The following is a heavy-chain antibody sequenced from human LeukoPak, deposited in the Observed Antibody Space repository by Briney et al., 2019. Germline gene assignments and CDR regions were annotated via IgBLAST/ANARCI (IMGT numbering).Heavy chain of an antibody. CDR1: GYTFTSYV. D-gene: IGHD2-2*02. CDR2: ISAYNGNT. J-gene: IGHJ5*02. Sequence: ASVKVSCKASGYTFTSYVISWVRQAPGQGLEWMGWISAYNGNTNYAQKLQGRVTMTTDTSTSTAYMELRSLRSDDTAVYYCARGYCSSTSCYIEDNWFDPWGQGTLVTVSS. V-gene: IGHV1-18*01. CDR3: ARGYCSSTSCYIEDNWFDP.